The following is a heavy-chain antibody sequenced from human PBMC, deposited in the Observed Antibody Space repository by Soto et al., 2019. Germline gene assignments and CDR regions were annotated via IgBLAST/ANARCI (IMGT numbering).Heavy chain of an antibody. V-gene: IGHV1-18*01. Sequence: ASVKVSCKASDYIFTTYGISWVRQAPGQGREWMGWVSPYSNITNYAQKFQGRVTMTTETSTSTVYMELRSLRSDDTAMYYCARNGERDLGLNYYFYYGMDVWGQGTSVTVSS. D-gene: IGHD3-10*01. J-gene: IGHJ6*02. CDR2: VSPYSNIT. CDR3: ARNGERDLGLNYYFYYGMDV. CDR1: DYIFTTYG.